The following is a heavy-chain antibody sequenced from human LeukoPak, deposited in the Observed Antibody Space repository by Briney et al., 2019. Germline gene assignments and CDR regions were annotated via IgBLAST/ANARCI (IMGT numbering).Heavy chain of an antibody. CDR3: ARAFQSLGGLSLPDF. CDR1: GYTFTNYA. J-gene: IGHJ4*02. Sequence: ASVKVSCKASGYTFTNYAMNWVRQAPGQGLEWMGWIHPSTGNPTYAQGFTGRFVFSLDTSVSTTYLQIRSLEAEDTAVYYCARAFQSLGGLSLPDFWGQGTLVTVSS. V-gene: IGHV7-4-1*02. CDR2: IHPSTGNP. D-gene: IGHD3-16*02.